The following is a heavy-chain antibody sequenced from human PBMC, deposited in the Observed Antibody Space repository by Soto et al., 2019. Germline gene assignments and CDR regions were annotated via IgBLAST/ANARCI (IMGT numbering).Heavy chain of an antibody. J-gene: IGHJ6*02. CDR3: ARDLRFGDYSGMDV. CDR2: SYYIGNT. D-gene: IGHD3-10*01. CDR1: GGSISSGGYY. Sequence: QVQLQESGPGLVKPSQTLSLTCTVSGGSISSGGYYWRWIRQHPGKGLEWFGYSYYIGNTYYNPSLKSRLTIPIDTSKTQSSLKPSSVTAADPAVYYCARDLRFGDYSGMDVWGQGTTVTVS. V-gene: IGHV4-31*03.